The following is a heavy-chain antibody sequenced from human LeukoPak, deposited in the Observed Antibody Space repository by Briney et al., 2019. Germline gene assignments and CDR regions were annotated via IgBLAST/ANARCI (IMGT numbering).Heavy chain of an antibody. D-gene: IGHD1-26*01. CDR2: ISYDGSNK. J-gene: IGHJ4*02. CDR3: ARDRSGTGPAVLYYFDY. Sequence: GGSLRLSCAASGFTFSSYAMHWVRQAPDKGLEWVVVISYDGSNKYYADSVKGRFTMSRDNSKNTLFLQMNSLRAEDTAVYYCARDRSGTGPAVLYYFDYWGQGTLVTVSS. V-gene: IGHV3-30*04. CDR1: GFTFSSYA.